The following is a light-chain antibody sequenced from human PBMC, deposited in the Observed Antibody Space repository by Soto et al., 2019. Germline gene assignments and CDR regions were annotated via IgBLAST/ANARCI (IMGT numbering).Light chain of an antibody. J-gene: IGLJ1*01. CDR2: QDS. V-gene: IGLV3-1*01. Sequence: SYELTQPPSVSVSPGQTASITCSGDKLGEKYACWYQQKPGQSPILVIYQDSKRPSGIPERFSGSNSGNTATLTISGTQAMDEADYYCQAWDSSTDNYVFGTGTKVTVL. CDR3: QAWDSSTDNYV. CDR1: KLGEKY.